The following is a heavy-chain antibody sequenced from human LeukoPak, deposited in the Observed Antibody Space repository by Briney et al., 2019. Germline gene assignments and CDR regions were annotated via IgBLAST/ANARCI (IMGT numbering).Heavy chain of an antibody. D-gene: IGHD5-12*01. J-gene: IGHJ4*02. CDR1: GGSISSYY. CDR2: IYTSGST. Sequence: SETLSLTCTVSGGSISSYYWSWIRQPAGKGLEWIGRIYTSGSTNYNPSLKSRVTMSVDTSKNQFSLKLSSVTAADTAVYYCARGGGYSYGFGIVATPRPRAYYFDYWGQGTLVTVSS. V-gene: IGHV4-4*07. CDR3: ARGGGYSYGFGIVATPRPRAYYFDY.